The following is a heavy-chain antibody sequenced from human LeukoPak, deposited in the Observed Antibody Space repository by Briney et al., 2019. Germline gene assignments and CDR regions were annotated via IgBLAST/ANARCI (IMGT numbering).Heavy chain of an antibody. D-gene: IGHD1-26*01. CDR2: ISPNNGST. Sequence: ASGKVSCTASGYTFTSYYISWVRQAPGQGLEWMGWISPNNGSTNYAQTLQGRVTMTTDTSTSTAYMELSSLSSDDTAVYYCARDRGQLDYWGQGTMVIVSS. CDR3: ARDRGQLDY. V-gene: IGHV1-18*04. J-gene: IGHJ4*02. CDR1: GYTFTSYY.